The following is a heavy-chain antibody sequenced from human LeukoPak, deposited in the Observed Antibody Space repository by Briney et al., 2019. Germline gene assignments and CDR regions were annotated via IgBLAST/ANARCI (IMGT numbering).Heavy chain of an antibody. V-gene: IGHV4-34*01. D-gene: IGHD1-26*01. CDR2: IHPSGST. CDR1: GGSFSGYY. CDR3: ARGLDTYKSGVD. J-gene: IGHJ4*02. Sequence: AETLSLTCAVYGGSFSGYYCTWIRQAPGKGLEWIGEIHPSGSTNYNPSLMSRVSLSLDTSKNQFSLRLSSVTAADTAVYFCARGLDTYKSGVDWGQGTLVTVSS.